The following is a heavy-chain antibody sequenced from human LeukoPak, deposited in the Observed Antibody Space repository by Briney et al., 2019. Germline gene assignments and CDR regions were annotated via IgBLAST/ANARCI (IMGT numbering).Heavy chain of an antibody. CDR1: GYTLTELS. D-gene: IGHD3-22*01. CDR3: ATARRVVRYNWFDP. J-gene: IGHJ5*02. Sequence: ASVKVSYKVSGYTLTELSMHWVRQAPGKGLEWMGGFDPEDGETIYAQKFQGRVTMTEDTSTDTAYMELSSLRSEDTAVYYCATARRVVRYNWFDPCGQGTLVTVSS. V-gene: IGHV1-24*01. CDR2: FDPEDGET.